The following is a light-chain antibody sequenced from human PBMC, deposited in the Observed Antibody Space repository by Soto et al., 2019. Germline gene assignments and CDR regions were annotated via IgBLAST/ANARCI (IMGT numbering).Light chain of an antibody. CDR1: SSSIGSNY. CDR3: AAWDDSLSGYV. V-gene: IGLV1-47*01. J-gene: IGLJ1*01. Sequence: QSVLTQPPSASGTPGQGVTISCSGSSSSIGSNYVYWYQQLPGTAPKLLIYRNNQRPSGVPDRFSGSKSGTSASLAISGLRSEDEADYYCAAWDDSLSGYVFGTGTKLTV. CDR2: RNN.